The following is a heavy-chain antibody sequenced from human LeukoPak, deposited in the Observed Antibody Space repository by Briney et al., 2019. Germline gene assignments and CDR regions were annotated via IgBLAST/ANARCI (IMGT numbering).Heavy chain of an antibody. J-gene: IGHJ6*02. V-gene: IGHV3-11*01. CDR1: GFTFSDYY. D-gene: IGHD3-10*01. CDR3: ARSMVRGVIDYYYYGMDV. CDR2: ISSSGSTI. Sequence: GGSLRLSCAASGFTFSDYYMSWIRQAPGKGLEWVSYISSSGSTIYYADSVKGRFTISRDNAENSLYLQMNSLRAEDTAVYYCARSMVRGVIDYYYYGMDVWGQGTTVTVSS.